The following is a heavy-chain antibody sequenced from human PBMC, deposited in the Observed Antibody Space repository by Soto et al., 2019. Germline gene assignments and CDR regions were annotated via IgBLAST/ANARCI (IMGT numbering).Heavy chain of an antibody. V-gene: IGHV3-30*18. CDR1: GFTFSSYG. CDR2: ISYDGSNK. D-gene: IGHD3-22*01. J-gene: IGHJ4*02. Sequence: QVQLVASGGGVVQPGRSLRLSCAASGFTFSSYGMHWVRQAPGKGLEWVAVISYDGSNKYYADSVKGRFTISRDNSKNTLYLQMNSLRAEDTAVYYCAKDRSPYYDSSGDYWGQGTLVTVSS. CDR3: AKDRSPYYDSSGDY.